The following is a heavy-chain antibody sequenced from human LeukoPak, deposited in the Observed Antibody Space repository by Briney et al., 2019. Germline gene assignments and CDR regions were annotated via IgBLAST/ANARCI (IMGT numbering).Heavy chain of an antibody. V-gene: IGHV4-34*01. D-gene: IGHD3-10*01. CDR3: ARGSPYGRNWFDP. Sequence: SETLSLACAVYGGSFSGYYWSWIRQPPGKGLEWIGEINHSGSTNYNPSLKSRVTISVDTSKNQLSLKLSSVTAADTAVYYCARGSPYGRNWFDPWGQGTLVTVSS. CDR1: GGSFSGYY. J-gene: IGHJ5*02. CDR2: INHSGST.